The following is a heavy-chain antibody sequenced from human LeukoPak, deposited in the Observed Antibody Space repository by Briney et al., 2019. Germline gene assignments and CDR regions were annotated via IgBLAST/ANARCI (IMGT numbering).Heavy chain of an antibody. CDR3: ARRLIVVVSWFDP. Sequence: SETLSLTCTLSGGSLSSSSYYWGWIRQPPGKGLEWIGSIYYSGSTYYNPSLKSRVTISVDTSKNQFSLKLSSVTAADTAVYYCARRLIVVVSWFDPWGQGTLVTVSS. CDR1: GGSLSSSSYY. CDR2: IYYSGST. V-gene: IGHV4-39*07. J-gene: IGHJ5*02. D-gene: IGHD3-22*01.